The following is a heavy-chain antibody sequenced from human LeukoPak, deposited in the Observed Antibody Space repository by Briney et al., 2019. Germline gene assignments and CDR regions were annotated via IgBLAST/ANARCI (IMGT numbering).Heavy chain of an antibody. D-gene: IGHD6-19*01. CDR1: GGSISSGSYY. Sequence: KTSETLSLTCTVSGGSISSGSYYWSWIRQPAGKGLEWIGRIYTSGSTNYNPSLKSRVTISVDTSKNQFSLKLSSVTAADTAVYYCARLRGSGWYPYMDVGGKGTTVTISS. J-gene: IGHJ6*03. CDR2: IYTSGST. CDR3: ARLRGSGWYPYMDV. V-gene: IGHV4-61*02.